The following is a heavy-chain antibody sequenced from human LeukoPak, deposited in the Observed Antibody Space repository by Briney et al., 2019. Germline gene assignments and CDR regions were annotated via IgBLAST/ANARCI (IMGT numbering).Heavy chain of an antibody. CDR1: RFSVSNTGMG. Sequence: SGPTLVNPXETLTLTCTVSRFSVSNTGMGVSWVRKPPGKALEWLAHIFPNDEKFYSPSMESRLTLSKDTSKSQVVLIMTNMDPVDTATYYCAQIVRDFESGGYWETRKYYYYMDVWSKGTMVTVSS. J-gene: IGHJ6*03. D-gene: IGHD2-21*02. V-gene: IGHV2-26*01. CDR3: AQIVRDFESGGYWETRKYYYYMDV. CDR2: IFPNDEK.